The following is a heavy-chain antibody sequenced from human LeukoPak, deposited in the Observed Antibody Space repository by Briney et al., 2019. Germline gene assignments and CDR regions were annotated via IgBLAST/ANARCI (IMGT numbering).Heavy chain of an antibody. V-gene: IGHV3-53*01. CDR3: ARWFGTDY. D-gene: IGHD3-10*01. CDR1: GFTVSSNY. J-gene: IGHJ4*02. CDR2: IYSGGSR. Sequence: GGSLRLSCAASGFTVSSNYMSWVRQAPGKGLEWVSVIYSGGSRYYADSVKGRFTFSRDNSLNTLYLQMNSLRAEDTAVYYCARWFGTDYWGQGTLVTVSS.